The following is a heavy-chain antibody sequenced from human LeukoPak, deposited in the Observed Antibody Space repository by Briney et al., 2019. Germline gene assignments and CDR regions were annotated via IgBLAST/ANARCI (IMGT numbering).Heavy chain of an antibody. CDR2: IKQDGSEK. CDR3: AREQEIQGIPLWFGELGYFDL. J-gene: IGHJ2*01. D-gene: IGHD3-10*01. V-gene: IGHV3-7*01. CDR1: GFTFSSYW. Sequence: PGGSLRLSCAASGFTFSSYWMSWVRQAPGKGLEWVANIKQDGSEKYYVDSVKGRFTISRDNAKNSPYLQMNSLRAEDTAVYYCAREQEIQGIPLWFGELGYFDLWGRGTLVTVSS.